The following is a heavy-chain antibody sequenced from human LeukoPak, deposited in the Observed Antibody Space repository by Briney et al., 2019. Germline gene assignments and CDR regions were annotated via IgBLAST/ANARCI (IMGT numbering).Heavy chain of an antibody. V-gene: IGHV4-59*01. D-gene: IGHD3-16*01. CDR1: GGSISSYY. J-gene: IGHJ4*02. CDR3: ARLGRGEAYYFDY. CDR2: FSLTGNT. Sequence: KASETLSLTCTVSGGSISSYYWSWTRQPPGKGLEWIGYFSLTGNTDYNPSLKSRVTISTDTSKNQFSLRLSSVTAADTAVYYCARLGRGEAYYFDYWGQGILVTVSS.